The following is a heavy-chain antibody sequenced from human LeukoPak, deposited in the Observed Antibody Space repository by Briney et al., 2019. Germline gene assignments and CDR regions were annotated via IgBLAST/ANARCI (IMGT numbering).Heavy chain of an antibody. CDR2: ISYDGSNK. J-gene: IGHJ5*02. Sequence: PGRSLRLSCAASGFTFSSYGMHWVRQAPGKGLEWVAVISYDGSNKYYADSVKGRFTISRDNSKNTLYLQMNSLRAEDTAVYYCAKGVWFGELLSWFDPWGQGTLVTVSS. D-gene: IGHD3-10*01. CDR1: GFTFSSYG. V-gene: IGHV3-30*18. CDR3: AKGVWFGELLSWFDP.